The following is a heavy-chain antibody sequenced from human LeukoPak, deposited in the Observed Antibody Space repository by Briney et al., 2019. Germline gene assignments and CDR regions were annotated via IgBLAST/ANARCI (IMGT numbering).Heavy chain of an antibody. D-gene: IGHD3-22*01. J-gene: IGHJ5*02. CDR3: ARTPNYYYDSSGYYHNWFDP. CDR1: GGSINNYY. CDR2: IYYSGST. V-gene: IGHV4-59*01. Sequence: SETLSLTCTVSGGSINNYYWSWIRQPPGKGLEWIGYIYYSGSTNYNPSLKSRVTISVDTSKNQFSLKLSSVTAADTAVYYCARTPNYYYDSSGYYHNWFDPWGQGTLVTVSS.